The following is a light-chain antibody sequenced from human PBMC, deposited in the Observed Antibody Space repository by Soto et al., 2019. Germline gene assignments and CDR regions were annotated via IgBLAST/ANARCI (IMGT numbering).Light chain of an antibody. Sequence: EIVLTQSPGTLSLSPGERATLSCRACQSIRTNYLAWYQQQPGQAPRLLIYDASSRATGIPDRFSGSGSGTDFTLTISRLEPEDFAVYYCQQYDSDRGTFAQGTKLEIK. CDR1: QSIRTNY. V-gene: IGKV3-20*01. CDR3: QQYDSDRGT. J-gene: IGKJ2*01. CDR2: DAS.